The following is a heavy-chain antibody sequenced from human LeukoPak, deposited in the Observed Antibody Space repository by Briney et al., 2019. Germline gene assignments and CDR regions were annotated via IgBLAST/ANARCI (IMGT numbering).Heavy chain of an antibody. D-gene: IGHD3-22*01. J-gene: IGHJ4*01. CDR1: GGSVTSYY. CDR2: IYHSGLT. CDR3: ARTYDSTAYHF. V-gene: IGHV4-59*08. Sequence: KPSETLSLTCSVSGGSVTSYYWNWIRQTTDKGLEWIAYIYHSGLTRYNPSLKSRVTISMDTSKNQISLKVASVTAADTGFYYCARTYDSTAYHFWGHGTQVTVSS.